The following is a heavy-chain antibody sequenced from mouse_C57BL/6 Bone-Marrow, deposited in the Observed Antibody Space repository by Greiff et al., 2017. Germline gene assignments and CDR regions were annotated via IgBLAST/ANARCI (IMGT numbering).Heavy chain of an antibody. CDR3: ASEGDDYDEAWFAY. V-gene: IGHV1-64*01. D-gene: IGHD2-4*01. Sequence: QVQLQQPGAELVKPGASVKLSCKASGYTFTSYWMHWVKQRPGQGLEWIGMIHPNSGSTNYNEKFKSKATLTVDKSSSTAYMQLSSLTSEDSAVYYCASEGDDYDEAWFAYWGQGTLVTVSA. CDR2: IHPNSGST. CDR1: GYTFTSYW. J-gene: IGHJ3*01.